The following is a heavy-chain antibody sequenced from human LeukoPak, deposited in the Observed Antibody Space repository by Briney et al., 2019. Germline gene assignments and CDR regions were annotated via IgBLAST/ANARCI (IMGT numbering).Heavy chain of an antibody. CDR3: ARESRSSTSSLDV. Sequence: GGSLRLSCAASGFTFSDYYMSWIRQAPGKGLEWVSYISSSGSTIYYADSVKGRFTISRDNAKNSLYLQMNSLRAEDTAVYYCARESRSSTSSLDVWGQGTTVTVSS. V-gene: IGHV3-11*01. D-gene: IGHD2-2*01. CDR1: GFTFSDYY. J-gene: IGHJ6*02. CDR2: ISSSGSTI.